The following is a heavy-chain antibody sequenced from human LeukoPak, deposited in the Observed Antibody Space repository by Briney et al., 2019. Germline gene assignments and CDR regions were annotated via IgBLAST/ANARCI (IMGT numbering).Heavy chain of an antibody. CDR2: ISSSSSYM. J-gene: IGHJ3*02. CDR1: GFTFSAHS. D-gene: IGHD3-10*01. V-gene: IGHV3-21*01. Sequence: GGSLRLSCAASGFTFSAHSMNWVRQAPGKGLEWVSSISSSSSYMYYADSVKGRLTISRDNAKTSLYLQMNSLRAEDTAVYYCAREGYYYGFDIWGQGTVVTVSS. CDR3: AREGYYYGFDI.